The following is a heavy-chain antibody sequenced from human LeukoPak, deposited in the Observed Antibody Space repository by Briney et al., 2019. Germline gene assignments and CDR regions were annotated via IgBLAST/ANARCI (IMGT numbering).Heavy chain of an antibody. CDR1: GGSISSYY. D-gene: IGHD3-22*01. CDR3: ARGAMIVVVNDAFDI. Sequence: SETLSLTCIVSGGSISSYYWSWIRQPPGKGLEWLGYIYYTGNTKYNPSLKSRVTISSDTSKNQFSLRLSSVTAADTAVYYCARGAMIVVVNDAFDIWGQGTMVTVSS. CDR2: IYYTGNT. J-gene: IGHJ3*02. V-gene: IGHV4-59*08.